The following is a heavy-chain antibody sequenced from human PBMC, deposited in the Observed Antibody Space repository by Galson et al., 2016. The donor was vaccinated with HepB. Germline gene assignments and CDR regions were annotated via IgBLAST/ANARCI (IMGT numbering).Heavy chain of an antibody. CDR2: THISGST. J-gene: IGHJ4*02. V-gene: IGHV4-61*02. CDR3: ARDSGSDYPLPPDH. Sequence: TLSLTCTVSGGSISSGSYYWSWIRQPAGKGLEWLGRTHISGSTNYNPSLKSRVTMSGDTSKNQFSLKLSSVTAADTAVYYCARDSGSDYPLPPDHWGQGTLVTVSS. CDR1: GGSISSGSYY. D-gene: IGHD1-26*01.